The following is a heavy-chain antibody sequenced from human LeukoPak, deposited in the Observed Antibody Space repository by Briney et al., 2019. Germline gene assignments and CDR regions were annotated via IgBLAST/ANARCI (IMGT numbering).Heavy chain of an antibody. Sequence: PSETLSLTCAVYGGSFSGYYWSWIRQPPGKGLEWIGEINHSGSTNYNPSLKSRVTISVDTSKNQFSLKLSSVTAADTAVYYCARGGRRGDYIWVSYRIYYFDYWGQGTLVTVSS. D-gene: IGHD3-16*02. V-gene: IGHV4-34*01. CDR1: GGSFSGYY. CDR3: ARGGRRGDYIWVSYRIYYFDY. J-gene: IGHJ4*02. CDR2: INHSGST.